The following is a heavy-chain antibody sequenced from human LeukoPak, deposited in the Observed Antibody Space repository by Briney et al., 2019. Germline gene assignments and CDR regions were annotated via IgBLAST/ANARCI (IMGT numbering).Heavy chain of an antibody. CDR1: GFTFRSYW. V-gene: IGHV3-7*01. CDR3: ARGPWRFPSSSSEYWFDP. J-gene: IGHJ5*02. CDR2: IKQDGSEK. D-gene: IGHD6-13*01. Sequence: GGSLRLSCAASGFTFRSYWRSWVRQAPGKGLEWVANIKQDGSEKYYVDSVKGRFTISRDNAKNSLYLQMNSLRAEDTAVYYCARGPWRFPSSSSEYWFDPWGQGTLVTVSS.